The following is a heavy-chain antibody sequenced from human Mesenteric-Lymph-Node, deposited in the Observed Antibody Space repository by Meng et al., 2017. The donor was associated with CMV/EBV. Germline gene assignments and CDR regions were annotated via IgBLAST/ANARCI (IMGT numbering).Heavy chain of an antibody. V-gene: IGHV4-39*07. J-gene: IGHJ4*02. D-gene: IGHD3-3*01. CDR3: ARVDFWSGYDFDY. Sequence: SETLSLTCTVSGGSISSSSYYWGWIRQPPGKGLEWIGSIYYSGSTYYNPSLKSRVTISVDTSKNQFSLKLSSVTAADTAVYYCARVDFWSGYDFDYWGQGTLVTVSS. CDR1: GGSISSSSYY. CDR2: IYYSGST.